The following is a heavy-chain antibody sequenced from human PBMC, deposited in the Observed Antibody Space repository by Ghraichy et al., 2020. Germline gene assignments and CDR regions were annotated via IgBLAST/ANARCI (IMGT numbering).Heavy chain of an antibody. D-gene: IGHD3-10*01. CDR2: INYSGST. Sequence: SETLSLTCTVSGGSIRSSSYYWGWTRQPPGKGLEWIGSINYSGSTYYNKTLKSRVTISVDTSKNQFSLKLSSVTAADTAEYYCARHVGWYGEFDYWGQGTLVTVSS. J-gene: IGHJ4*02. CDR3: ARHVGWYGEFDY. CDR1: GGSIRSSSYY. V-gene: IGHV4-39*01.